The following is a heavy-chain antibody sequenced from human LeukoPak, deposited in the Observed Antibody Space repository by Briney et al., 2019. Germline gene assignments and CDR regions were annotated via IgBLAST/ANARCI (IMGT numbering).Heavy chain of an antibody. D-gene: IGHD3-9*01. J-gene: IGHJ5*02. V-gene: IGHV3-49*04. CDR3: TRDAPGGLRYFDWLQPHL. CDR2: IRSRANGGAT. CDR1: GFTFGEFD. Sequence: PGGSLRLSCTTSGFTFGEFDMSWVRQAPGMGLEWVGLIRSRANGGATDYAASVKGRFSISRDDSKGVAYLQMNSLKGEDTAVYYCTRDAPGGLRYFDWLQPHLWGQGTLVTVSS.